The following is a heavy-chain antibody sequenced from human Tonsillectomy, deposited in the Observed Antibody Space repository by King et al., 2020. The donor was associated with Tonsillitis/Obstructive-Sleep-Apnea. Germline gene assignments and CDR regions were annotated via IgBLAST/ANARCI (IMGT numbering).Heavy chain of an antibody. CDR2: INHGGST. CDR3: ARGRQLVRNYYYYYMDV. V-gene: IGHV4-34*01. CDR1: GGSFSGYY. D-gene: IGHD6-6*01. J-gene: IGHJ6*03. Sequence: VQLQQWGAGLLKPSDNLSLTCAVYGGSFSGYYWSWVLQPPGKWLEWIGEINHGGSTNFSPSFNSRVTISVDTSKNHFSLRLNSATAADTAVYYCARGRQLVRNYYYYYMDVWGKGTTVTVSS.